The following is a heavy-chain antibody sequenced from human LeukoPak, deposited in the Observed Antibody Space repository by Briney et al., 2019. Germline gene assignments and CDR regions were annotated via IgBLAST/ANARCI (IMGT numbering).Heavy chain of an antibody. V-gene: IGHV3-23*01. CDR2: ISSSSCYI. Sequence: PGGSLRLSCTASGFTFGDYAMSWVRQAPGKGLEWVSSISSSSCYIYYPYSVKGRFHISRDNSKDTVSLEMKSLSAEDTAVYYGAKRGVAQLKKGFDYWGQGTLVTVSS. CDR1: GFTFGDYA. CDR3: AKRGVAQLKKGFDY. J-gene: IGHJ4*02. D-gene: IGHD1-1*01.